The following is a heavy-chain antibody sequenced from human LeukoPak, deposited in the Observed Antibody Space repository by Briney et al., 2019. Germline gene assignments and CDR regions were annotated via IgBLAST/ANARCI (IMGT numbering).Heavy chain of an antibody. CDR3: ARQGHSSGWYADY. D-gene: IGHD6-19*01. J-gene: IGHJ4*02. Sequence: PSETLSLTCTVSGGSISSSRHYWGWIRQSPGKGLEWIGSIYYSGSTYYTPSLKGRVTISVDTSKNQFSLKLSSVTAADTAVYYCARQGHSSGWYADYWGQGALVTVSS. CDR2: IYYSGST. CDR1: GGSISSSRHY. V-gene: IGHV4-39*01.